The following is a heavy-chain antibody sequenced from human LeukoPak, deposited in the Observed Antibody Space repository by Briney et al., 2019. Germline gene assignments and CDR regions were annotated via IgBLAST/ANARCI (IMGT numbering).Heavy chain of an antibody. J-gene: IGHJ6*03. V-gene: IGHV4-30-2*01. Sequence: SETLSLTCTVSGGSISSGGYYWSWIRQPPGKGLEGIGYIYHSGSTYYNPSLKSRVTISVDRSKNQFSLKLSSVTAADTAVYYCAREIRLVTPVYYYYYMDVWGKGTTVTVSS. D-gene: IGHD4-23*01. CDR1: GGSISSGGYY. CDR2: IYHSGST. CDR3: AREIRLVTPVYYYYYMDV.